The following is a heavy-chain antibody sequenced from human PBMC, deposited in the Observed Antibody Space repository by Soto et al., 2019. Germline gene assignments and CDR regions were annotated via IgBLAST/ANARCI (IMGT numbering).Heavy chain of an antibody. V-gene: IGHV4-39*02. CDR2: IYYRGNT. CDR1: GGSISSSSYY. Sequence: QLQLQESGPGLVKPSETLSLTCTVSGGSISSSSYYWGWIRQPPGKGLEWIGSIYYRGNTYYNPPLNSRVTRSVDTFKNHFSLKLSSVTAADTPVYYCAREGVGYCSGGSCQVEYWGQGTLVTVSS. CDR3: AREGVGYCSGGSCQVEY. J-gene: IGHJ4*02. D-gene: IGHD2-15*01.